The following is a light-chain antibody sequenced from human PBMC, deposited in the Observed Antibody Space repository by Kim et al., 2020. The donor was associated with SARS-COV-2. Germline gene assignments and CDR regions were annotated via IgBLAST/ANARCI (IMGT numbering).Light chain of an antibody. V-gene: IGLV1-40*01. CDR2: DNT. Sequence: QSVLTQPPSVSGAPGQRVTISCTGSSSNIGAGYAVHWYQQFPGTAPNLLIYDNTNRPSGVPDRFSGSKSGTSASLAITGLQAEDEADYYCQSYDSSLSGSVFGGGTKVPS. CDR3: QSYDSSLSGSV. J-gene: IGLJ3*02. CDR1: SSNIGAGYA.